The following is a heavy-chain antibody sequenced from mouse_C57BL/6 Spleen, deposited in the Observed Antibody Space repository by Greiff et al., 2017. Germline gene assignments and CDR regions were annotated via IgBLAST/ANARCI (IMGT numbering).Heavy chain of an antibody. J-gene: IGHJ3*01. CDR2: INPYNGDT. CDR1: GYSFTGYF. CDR3: ARSGGITTVVAPFAY. Sequence: VQLQQSGPELVKPGDSVKISCKASGYSFTGYFMNWVMQSHGKSLEWIGRINPYNGDTFYNQKFKGKATLTVDKSSSTAHMELRSLTSEDSAVYYCARSGGITTVVAPFAYWGQGTLVTVSA. D-gene: IGHD1-1*01. V-gene: IGHV1-20*01.